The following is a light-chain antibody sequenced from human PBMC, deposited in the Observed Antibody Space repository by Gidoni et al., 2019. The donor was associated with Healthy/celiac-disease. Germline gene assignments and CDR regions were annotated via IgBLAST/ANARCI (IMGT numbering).Light chain of an antibody. Sequence: DIQMTQSPSSLSASVGDRVTITCRASQSISSYLNWYQQKPGKAPKLLIYAASSLQSGVPSRFSGSGSGTDFTLTISSLQPEDFATYYCQQSYSTPSITCGQETRLEIK. CDR2: AAS. CDR3: QQSYSTPSIT. J-gene: IGKJ5*01. CDR1: QSISSY. V-gene: IGKV1-39*01.